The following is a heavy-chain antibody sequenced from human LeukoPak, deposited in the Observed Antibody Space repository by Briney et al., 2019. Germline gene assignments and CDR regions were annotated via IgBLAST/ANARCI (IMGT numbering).Heavy chain of an antibody. V-gene: IGHV1-69*05. CDR2: IIPIFGTA. CDR1: GGTFSSYA. Sequence: SVKVSCKASGGTFSSYAISWVRQAPGQGLEWMGGIIPIFGTANYAQKFQGRVTITTDESTSTAYMELSSLRSEDTAVYYCASCSGGSCYSDYWGQGTLVTVSS. CDR3: ASCSGGSCYSDY. D-gene: IGHD2-15*01. J-gene: IGHJ4*02.